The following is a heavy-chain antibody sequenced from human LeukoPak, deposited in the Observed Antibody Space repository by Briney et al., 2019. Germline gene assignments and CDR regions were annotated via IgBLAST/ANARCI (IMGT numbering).Heavy chain of an antibody. Sequence: GGSLRLSCAASGFTFSSYAMHWVRQAPGKGLEWVAVISYDGSNKYYADSVKGRFTISRDNSKNTLYLQMNSLRAEDTAVYYCARTGLYCSSTSCLPSYYYYGMDVWGQGTTVTVSS. J-gene: IGHJ6*02. CDR1: GFTFSSYA. V-gene: IGHV3-30-3*01. CDR3: ARTGLYCSSTSCLPSYYYYGMDV. D-gene: IGHD2-2*01. CDR2: ISYDGSNK.